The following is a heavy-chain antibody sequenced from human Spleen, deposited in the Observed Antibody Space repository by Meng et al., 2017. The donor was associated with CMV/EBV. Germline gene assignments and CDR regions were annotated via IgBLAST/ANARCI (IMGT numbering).Heavy chain of an antibody. Sequence: GGSLRLSCAASGFTFSSYSMNWVRQAPGKGLEWVSSISSSSSYIYYAESVKGRFTISRDNAKNSLYLQMNSLRAEDTAVYYCARSSRYPGDYWGQGTLVTVSS. CDR1: GFTFSSYS. D-gene: IGHD1-14*01. V-gene: IGHV3-21*01. CDR2: ISSSSSYI. J-gene: IGHJ4*02. CDR3: ARSSRYPGDY.